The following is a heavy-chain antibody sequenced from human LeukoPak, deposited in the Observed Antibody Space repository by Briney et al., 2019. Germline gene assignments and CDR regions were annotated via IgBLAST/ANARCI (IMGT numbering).Heavy chain of an antibody. CDR2: ISYDGSDK. CDR1: GFTFSSYA. CDR3: ATDYGGNSGTDY. J-gene: IGHJ4*02. D-gene: IGHD4-23*01. Sequence: GGSLRLSCAASGFTFSSYAMHWVRQAPGKGLEWVTVISYDGSDKYYPDSVKGRFTISRDNSKNTLYLQMNSLRLEDTAIYYCATDYGGNSGTDYWGQGTLVTVSS. V-gene: IGHV3-30*04.